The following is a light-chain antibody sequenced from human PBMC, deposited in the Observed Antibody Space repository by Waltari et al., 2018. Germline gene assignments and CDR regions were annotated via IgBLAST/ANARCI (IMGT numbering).Light chain of an antibody. J-gene: IGLJ2*01. CDR3: CSYAGGHVV. CDR1: SSDVGPYHY. Sequence: QPTLTQPPSASASPGQSVTISCTGTSSDVGPYHYVSCYQCHPGKAPKIIIYEVTKRPSGVPDRFSGSKSGNTASLTVSGLQAEDEADYYCCSYAGGHVVFGGGTRVTVL. V-gene: IGLV2-8*01. CDR2: EVT.